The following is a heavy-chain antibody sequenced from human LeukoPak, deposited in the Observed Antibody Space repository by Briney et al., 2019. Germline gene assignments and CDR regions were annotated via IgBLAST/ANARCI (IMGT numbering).Heavy chain of an antibody. CDR2: IYNNGIT. V-gene: IGHV3-53*01. J-gene: IGHJ6*02. Sequence: GGSLRLSCAASGFTVSSNYMSWVRQAPGTGLEWVSIIYNNGITHYADSVKGRFTLSRDNSKNTLYLQMNSLRAEDTAVYYCVRDRGIASTGGYGMDVWGQGTTATVSS. CDR1: GFTVSSNY. D-gene: IGHD6-13*01. CDR3: VRDRGIASTGGYGMDV.